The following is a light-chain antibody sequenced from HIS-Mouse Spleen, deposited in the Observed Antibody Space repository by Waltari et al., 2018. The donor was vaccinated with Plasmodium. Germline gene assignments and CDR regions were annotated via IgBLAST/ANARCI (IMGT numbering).Light chain of an antibody. CDR2: YYSDSDK. CDR1: SDINVGSYN. CDR3: MIWPSNASGV. V-gene: IGLV5-37*01. J-gene: IGLJ3*02. Sequence: QPVLTQPPSSSASPGESARLTCPLPSDINVGSYNIYWYQKNPGSPPRYPLYYYSDSDKGQGSGVPSRFSGSKDASANTGILLISGLQSEDEADYYCMIWPSNASGVFGGGTKLTVL.